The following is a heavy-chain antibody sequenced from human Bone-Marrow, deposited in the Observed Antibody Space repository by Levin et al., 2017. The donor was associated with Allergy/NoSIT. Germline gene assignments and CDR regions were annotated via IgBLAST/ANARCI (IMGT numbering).Heavy chain of an antibody. J-gene: IGHJ4*02. Sequence: TGGSLRLSCKASGYTFTSYYMHWVRQAPGQGLEWMGIINPSGGSTSYAQKFQGRVTMTRDTSTSTVYMELSSLRSEDTAVYYCARGSLRYFDWLLYQQELDYWGQGTLVTVSS. D-gene: IGHD3-9*01. CDR2: INPSGGST. CDR3: ARGSLRYFDWLLYQQELDY. CDR1: GYTFTSYY. V-gene: IGHV1-46*01.